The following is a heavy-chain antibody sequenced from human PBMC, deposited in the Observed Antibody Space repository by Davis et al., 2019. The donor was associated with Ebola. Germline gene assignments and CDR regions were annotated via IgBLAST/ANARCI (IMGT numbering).Heavy chain of an antibody. CDR1: GYRFTSYY. Sequence: VSEKVSCKASGYRFTSYYMHWVRQAPGQGLEWMGIINPITGGTSYAQNFQVRVNMTRDTSTSTVYMELSSLRSEDTAVYYCAREGGRYYDSSGYVFDIWGQGTMVKVSS. CDR2: INPITGGT. V-gene: IGHV1-46*01. CDR3: AREGGRYYDSSGYVFDI. J-gene: IGHJ3*02. D-gene: IGHD3-22*01.